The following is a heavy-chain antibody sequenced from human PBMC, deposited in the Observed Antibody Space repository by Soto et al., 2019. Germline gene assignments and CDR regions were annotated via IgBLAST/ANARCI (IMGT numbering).Heavy chain of an antibody. Sequence: GGSLRLSCAASGFTFSSYGMHWVRQAPGKGLEWVAVISYDGSNKYYADSVKGRFTISRDNSKNTLYLQMNSLRAEDTAVYYCAKVGEDYYDSSGGLYYFDYWGQGTLVTVS. CDR2: ISYDGSNK. V-gene: IGHV3-30*18. J-gene: IGHJ4*02. D-gene: IGHD3-22*01. CDR3: AKVGEDYYDSSGGLYYFDY. CDR1: GFTFSSYG.